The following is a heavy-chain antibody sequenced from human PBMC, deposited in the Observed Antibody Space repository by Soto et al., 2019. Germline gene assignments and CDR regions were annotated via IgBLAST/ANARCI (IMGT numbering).Heavy chain of an antibody. CDR1: GFTFSSYS. CDR2: ISSSSSYI. V-gene: IGHV3-21*01. Sequence: GSLRLSCAASGFTFSSYSMNWVRQAPGKGLEWVSSISSSSSYIYYADSVKGRFTISRDNAKNSLYLQMNSLRAEDTAVYYCARDLAPDMVRTLATRSYYYYYGMDVWGQGTTVTVSS. D-gene: IGHD3-10*01. J-gene: IGHJ6*02. CDR3: ARDLAPDMVRTLATRSYYYYYGMDV.